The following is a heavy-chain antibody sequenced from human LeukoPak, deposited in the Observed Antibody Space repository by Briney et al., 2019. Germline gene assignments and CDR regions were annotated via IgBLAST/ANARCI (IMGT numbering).Heavy chain of an antibody. Sequence: GGSLRLSCAASGFTFSSYSMNWVRQAPGKGLEWVSYISSSSSTIYYAYSVKGRFTISRDNAKNSLYLQMNSLRAEDTAVYYCARRKSGVFDYWGQGTLVTVSS. CDR1: GFTFSSYS. CDR3: ARRKSGVFDY. J-gene: IGHJ4*02. CDR2: ISSSSSTI. D-gene: IGHD6-25*01. V-gene: IGHV3-48*01.